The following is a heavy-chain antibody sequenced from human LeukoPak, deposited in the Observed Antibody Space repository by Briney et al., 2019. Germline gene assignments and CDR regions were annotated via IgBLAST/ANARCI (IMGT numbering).Heavy chain of an antibody. Sequence: SETLSLTCTVSGDSISSYYWSWIRQPPGKGLEWIGSIYHSGSTYYNPSLKSRVTISVDTSKNQFSLKLSSVTAADTAVYYCARGRTGYHLLPTKKDYSYYYMDVWDKGTTVTVSS. D-gene: IGHD2-2*01. CDR2: IYHSGST. J-gene: IGHJ6*03. CDR1: GDSISSYY. V-gene: IGHV4-38-2*02. CDR3: ARGRTGYHLLPTKKDYSYYYMDV.